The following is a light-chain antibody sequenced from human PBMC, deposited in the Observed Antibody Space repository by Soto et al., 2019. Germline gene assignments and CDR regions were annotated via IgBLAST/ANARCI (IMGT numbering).Light chain of an antibody. CDR3: QQYNSYSGVFT. CDR1: QSISSW. CDR2: DAS. Sequence: DIQMTQSPSTLSASVGDRVTITCRASQSISSWLAWYQQKPGKAPKLLIYDASSLESGVPSRFSGSGSGTEFTLTINSLQPDDFATYYCQQYNSYSGVFTFGPGTKVDIK. J-gene: IGKJ3*01. V-gene: IGKV1-5*01.